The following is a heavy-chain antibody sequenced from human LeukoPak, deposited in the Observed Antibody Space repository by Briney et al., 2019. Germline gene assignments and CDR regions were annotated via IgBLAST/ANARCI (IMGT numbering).Heavy chain of an antibody. Sequence: ASVKVSCKASGYTFTSYGISWVRQAPGQGLEWMGWISAYNGNTNYAQKLQGRVTMTTDTSTSTAYMELRSLRSDDTAVYYCARDGSFLARSYYYDSSGYDYWGQGTLVTVSS. CDR3: ARDGSFLARSYYYDSSGYDY. CDR2: ISAYNGNT. CDR1: GYTFTSYG. D-gene: IGHD3-22*01. J-gene: IGHJ4*02. V-gene: IGHV1-18*01.